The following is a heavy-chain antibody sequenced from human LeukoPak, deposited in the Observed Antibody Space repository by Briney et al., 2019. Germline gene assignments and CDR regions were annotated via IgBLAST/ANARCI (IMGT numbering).Heavy chain of an antibody. D-gene: IGHD2/OR15-2a*01. CDR3: ARPSRIADAFDI. CDR2: ISAYNGNT. CDR1: GYTFTSYG. J-gene: IGHJ3*02. Sequence: ASVKVSCKASGYTFTSYGIIWVRQAPGQGLEGMGWISAYNGNTNYAQKLQGRVTMTTDTSTSTAYMELRSLRSDDTAVYYCARPSRIADAFDIWGQGTMVTVSS. V-gene: IGHV1-18*01.